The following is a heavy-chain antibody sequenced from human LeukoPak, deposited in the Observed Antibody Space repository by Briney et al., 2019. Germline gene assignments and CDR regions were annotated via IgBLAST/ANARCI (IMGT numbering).Heavy chain of an antibody. Sequence: SETLSLTCALSGGSLSSSNWWSWVRQPPGKGLEWIGEIYHSGSTKYNPSHKSRVTISVDKSENQLSLRLSSVTAADTAVYYCARDLYGDYPYWGQGTLVTVSS. V-gene: IGHV4-4*02. CDR3: ARDLYGDYPY. CDR1: GGSLSSSNW. CDR2: IYHSGST. D-gene: IGHD4-17*01. J-gene: IGHJ4*02.